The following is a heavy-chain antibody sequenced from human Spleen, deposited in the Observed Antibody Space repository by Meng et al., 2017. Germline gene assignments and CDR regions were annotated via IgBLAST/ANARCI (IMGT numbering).Heavy chain of an antibody. D-gene: IGHD4-11*01. J-gene: IGHJ4*02. CDR1: GFTFSRYT. CDR2: ISDNGGST. V-gene: IGHV3-23*01. Sequence: EVQLLQSGGGLIHPGGSLRLSCTASGFTFSRYTMSWVRQAPGQGLEWVSSISDNGGSTYDADSVKGRFTISRDNSKNTLYLQLNRLRADDTAVYYCVPRTTYFDSWGLGTLVTVSS. CDR3: VPRTTYFDS.